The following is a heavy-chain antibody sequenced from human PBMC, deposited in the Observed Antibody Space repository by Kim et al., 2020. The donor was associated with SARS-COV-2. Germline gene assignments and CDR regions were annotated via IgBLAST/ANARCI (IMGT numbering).Heavy chain of an antibody. J-gene: IGHJ3*02. CDR3: ARGFFGVVTASDAFDI. CDR2: IYYSGST. Sequence: SETLSLTCTVSGGSISSYYWSWIRQPPGKGLEWIGYIYYSGSTNYNPSLKSRVTISVDTSKNQFSLKLSSVTAADTAVYYCARGFFGVVTASDAFDIWGQGTMVTVSS. D-gene: IGHD3-3*01. CDR1: GGSISSYY. V-gene: IGHV4-59*13.